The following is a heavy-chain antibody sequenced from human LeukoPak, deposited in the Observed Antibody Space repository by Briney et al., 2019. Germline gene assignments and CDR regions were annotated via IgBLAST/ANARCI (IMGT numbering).Heavy chain of an antibody. D-gene: IGHD6-6*01. V-gene: IGHV1-24*01. Sequence: GASVKVSCKVSGYTLTELSMHWVRQAPGKGLEWMGGFDPEDGETIYAQKFQGRVTMTEDTSTDTAYMELSSLRSEDTAVYYCATSLLASSIAARVYFQHWGQGTLVTVSS. CDR1: GYTLTELS. CDR2: FDPEDGET. CDR3: ATSLLASSIAARVYFQH. J-gene: IGHJ1*01.